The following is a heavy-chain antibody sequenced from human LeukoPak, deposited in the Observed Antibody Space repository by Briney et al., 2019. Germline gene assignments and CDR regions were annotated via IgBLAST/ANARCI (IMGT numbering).Heavy chain of an antibody. CDR2: IYYSGST. CDR3: ARHAVVVPASP. V-gene: IGHV4-39*01. D-gene: IGHD2-2*01. J-gene: IGHJ5*02. Sequence: SETLSLTCTVSGVSISSSSYYWGWIRQPPGKGLEWIGSIYYSGSTYYNPSLKSRVTISVDTSKNQFSLKLSSVTAADTAVYYCARHAVVVPASPWGQGTLVTVSS. CDR1: GVSISSSSYY.